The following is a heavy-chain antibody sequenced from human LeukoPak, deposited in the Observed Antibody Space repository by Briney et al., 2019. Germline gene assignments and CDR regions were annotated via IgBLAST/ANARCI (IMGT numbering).Heavy chain of an antibody. CDR1: GISFSSHG. V-gene: IGHV3-33*01. D-gene: IGHD3-22*01. CDR2: IWYDGSNI. CDR3: ARARNDYASTGFSLIDY. Sequence: PGTSLRLSCAASGISFSSHGMHWVRQAPGKGLEWVAVIWYDGSNIYYTDSVKGRFTISRDNSKNTLYLQMNRLRAQDTALNYCARARNDYASTGFSLIDYCGQATLVTVSS. J-gene: IGHJ4*01.